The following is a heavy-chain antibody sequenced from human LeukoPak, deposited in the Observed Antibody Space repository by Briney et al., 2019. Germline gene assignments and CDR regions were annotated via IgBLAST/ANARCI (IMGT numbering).Heavy chain of an antibody. J-gene: IGHJ4*02. CDR1: GYTFTSYY. CDR3: ARGGFYGDTLN. V-gene: IGHV1-46*01. D-gene: IGHD4-17*01. Sequence: GASVKVSCKXSGYTFTSYYMHWVRQAPGQGLEWMGIINPSGGSTSYTQKFQGRVTMTRDTSTSTVYMELSSLRSEDPAVYYCARGGFYGDTLNWGQGTLVTVSS. CDR2: INPSGGST.